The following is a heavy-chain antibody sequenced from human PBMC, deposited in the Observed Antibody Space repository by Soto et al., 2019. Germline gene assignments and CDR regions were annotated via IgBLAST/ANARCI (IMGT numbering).Heavy chain of an antibody. Sequence: EVQLVESGGGLVQPGGSPRLSCAASGFTFSSYWMSWVRQAPGKGLEWVANIKQDGSEKYYVDSMKGRFTISRDNAKNSLFLQMNSLRAEDTAVYYCVRVRCSGTSCRRGWYFDLWGRGTLVTVSS. CDR3: VRVRCSGTSCRRGWYFDL. CDR2: IKQDGSEK. CDR1: GFTFSSYW. J-gene: IGHJ2*01. V-gene: IGHV3-7*01. D-gene: IGHD2-15*01.